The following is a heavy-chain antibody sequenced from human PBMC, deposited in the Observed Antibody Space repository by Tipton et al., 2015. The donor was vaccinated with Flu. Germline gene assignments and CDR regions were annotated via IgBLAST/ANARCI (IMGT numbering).Heavy chain of an antibody. CDR2: FDPEDGET. D-gene: IGHD5-24*01. CDR3: ATVMARRDGYNILPDLDAFDI. V-gene: IGHV1-24*01. CDR1: GYTLTELS. Sequence: QLVQSGAEVKKPGASVKVSCKVSGYTLTELSMHWVRQAPGKGLEWMGGFDPEDGETIYAQKFQGRVTMTEDTSTDTAYMELSSLRSEDTAVYYCATVMARRDGYNILPDLDAFDIWGQGTMVTVSS. J-gene: IGHJ3*02.